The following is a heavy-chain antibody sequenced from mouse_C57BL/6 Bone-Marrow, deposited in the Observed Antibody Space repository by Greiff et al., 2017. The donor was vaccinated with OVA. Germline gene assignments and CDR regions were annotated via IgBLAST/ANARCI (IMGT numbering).Heavy chain of an antibody. CDR3: SWICDCAWFAY. CDR2: INPNNGGT. Sequence: EVQLQQSGPELVKPGASVKISCKASGYTFTDYYMNWVKQSHGKSLEWIGDINPNNGGTSYKQKFKGKATLTVDKSSSTAYMVLRSLTSEDSSVYYCSWICDCAWFAYWGQGTLVTVSA. V-gene: IGHV1-26*01. D-gene: IGHD2-13*01. CDR1: GYTFTDYY. J-gene: IGHJ3*01.